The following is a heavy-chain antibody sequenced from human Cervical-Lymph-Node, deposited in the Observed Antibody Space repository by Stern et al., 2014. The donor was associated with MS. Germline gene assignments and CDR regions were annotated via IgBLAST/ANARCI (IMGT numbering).Heavy chain of an antibody. Sequence: VQLVESGPGLVKPSGTLSLTCAVSGGSITSSHWWSWVRQPPGKGLEWIGEVVLSGSTNYNSSLKSRVSVSLDKSKKQFSLSLKSVTAADTAVYYCARRASGYYFDSWGQGTLVTVSS. CDR3: ARRASGYYFDS. D-gene: IGHD3-10*01. J-gene: IGHJ4*02. CDR2: VVLSGST. CDR1: GGSITSSHW. V-gene: IGHV4-4*02.